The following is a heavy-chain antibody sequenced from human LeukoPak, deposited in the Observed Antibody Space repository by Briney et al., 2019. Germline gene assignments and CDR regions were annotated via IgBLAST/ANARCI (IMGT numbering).Heavy chain of an antibody. Sequence: PSETLSLTCTVSGGSISSGGYYWSWIRQHPGKGLEWIGYIYYSGSTYHNPSLKSRVTISVDTSKNQFSLKLSSVTAADTAVYYCARDSEFYYGSGSYWDAFDIWGQGTMVTVSS. J-gene: IGHJ3*02. CDR3: ARDSEFYYGSGSYWDAFDI. D-gene: IGHD3-10*01. CDR1: GGSISSGGYY. V-gene: IGHV4-31*03. CDR2: IYYSGST.